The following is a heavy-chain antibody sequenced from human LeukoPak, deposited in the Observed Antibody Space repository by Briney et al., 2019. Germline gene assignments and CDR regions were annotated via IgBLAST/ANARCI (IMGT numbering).Heavy chain of an antibody. CDR3: ARGFDGPNAFDI. CDR2: ISYSGST. J-gene: IGHJ3*02. CDR1: GGSISSYY. V-gene: IGHV4-59*13. Sequence: ETLSLTCTVSGGSISSYYWSWIRQPPGKGLEWIGHISYSGSTNYNPSLKSRVTVSIDTSKNQVSLKLSSMTAADTAVYYCARGFDGPNAFDIWGQGTMVTVSS. D-gene: IGHD3-9*01.